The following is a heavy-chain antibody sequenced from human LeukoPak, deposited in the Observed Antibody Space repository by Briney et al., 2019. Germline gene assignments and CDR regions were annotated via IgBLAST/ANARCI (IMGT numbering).Heavy chain of an antibody. CDR2: INTGKGNT. J-gene: IGHJ5*02. D-gene: IGHD2-15*01. CDR1: GYTFTDYA. Sequence: GASVKVSCKASGYTFTDYAMHWVRQAPGERLGWMGWINTGKGNTKYSQKFQGRVTITMDTSASTAYMELSSLRSEDTAVYYCARDHVVGLALFDPWGQGTLVTVSS. V-gene: IGHV1-3*04. CDR3: ARDHVVGLALFDP.